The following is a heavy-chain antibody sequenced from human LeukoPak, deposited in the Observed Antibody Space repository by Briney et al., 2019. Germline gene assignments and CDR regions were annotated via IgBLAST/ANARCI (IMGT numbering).Heavy chain of an antibody. Sequence: ASVKVSCRASGYTFTSYGISWVRRAPGQGLEWMGWISAYNGNTNYAQKLQGRVTMTTDTSTSTAYMELRSLRSDDTAAYYCAREGDSGEFDYWGQGTLVTVSS. J-gene: IGHJ4*02. D-gene: IGHD3-16*01. CDR1: GYTFTSYG. CDR2: ISAYNGNT. CDR3: AREGDSGEFDY. V-gene: IGHV1-18*01.